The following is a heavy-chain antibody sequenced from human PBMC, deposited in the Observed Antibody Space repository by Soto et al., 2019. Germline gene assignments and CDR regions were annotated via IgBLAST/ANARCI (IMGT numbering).Heavy chain of an antibody. Sequence: SETLSLTCTVSGGSMSSYYWTWLRQSPGRGLEWIGYISYSGSTYYNPSLKSRVTTSADTSKNQFSLRMNSMIAADTAVYYCARADPDASVGYWGQGTLVTVS. J-gene: IGHJ4*02. CDR1: GGSMSSYY. D-gene: IGHD2-15*01. V-gene: IGHV4-59*01. CDR3: ARADPDASVGY. CDR2: ISYSGST.